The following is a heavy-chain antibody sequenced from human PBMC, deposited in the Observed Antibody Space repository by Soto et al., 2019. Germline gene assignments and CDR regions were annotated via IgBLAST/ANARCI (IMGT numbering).Heavy chain of an antibody. D-gene: IGHD1-1*01. CDR1: GFTFSSYS. CDR2: ISSSSSYI. Sequence: GGSLRLSCAASGFTFSSYSMNWVSQAPGKGLEWVSSISSSSSYIYYADSVKGRFTISRDNAKNSLYLQMNSLRAEDTAVYYCARDPAGTDAFDIWGQGTMVTVSS. V-gene: IGHV3-21*01. J-gene: IGHJ3*02. CDR3: ARDPAGTDAFDI.